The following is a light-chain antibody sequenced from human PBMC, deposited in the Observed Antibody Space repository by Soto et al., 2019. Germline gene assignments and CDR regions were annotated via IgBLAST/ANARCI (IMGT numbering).Light chain of an antibody. CDR3: QQYDTYRT. CDR1: QSISTW. Sequence: DIQMTQSPSTLSASVGDRVTITCRASQSISTWLAWYQQKPGKVPKLLIYGASSLESGVPSRFSGSGSGTEFTLTISSLQPDDFANYYCQQYDTYRTFGQGTKVEIK. J-gene: IGKJ1*01. V-gene: IGKV1-5*01. CDR2: GAS.